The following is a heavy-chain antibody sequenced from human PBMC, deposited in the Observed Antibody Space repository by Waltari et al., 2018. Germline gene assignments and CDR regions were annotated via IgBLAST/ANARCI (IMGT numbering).Heavy chain of an antibody. CDR3: ARVWLGDFDY. V-gene: IGHV3-48*04. CDR1: GFTFSSYS. Sequence: EVQLVESGGGLVQPGGSLRLSCAASGFTFSSYSMNWVRQAPGKGLGWVSYISSSSSTIYYADSVKGRFTISRDNAKNSLYLQMNSLRAEDTAVYYCARVWLGDFDYWGQGTLVTVSS. D-gene: IGHD2-21*01. J-gene: IGHJ4*02. CDR2: ISSSSSTI.